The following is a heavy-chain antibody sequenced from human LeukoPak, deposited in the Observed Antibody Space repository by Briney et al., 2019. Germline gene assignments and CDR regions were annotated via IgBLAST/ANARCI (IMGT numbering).Heavy chain of an antibody. Sequence: GGSLRLSCAASGFTFSSYAMSWVRQASGKGLEWVSAIGGGGSGSTNYADSVKGRFTISRDNSKNTLYLQMNSLRAEDTAIYYCARTHAFDIWGHGTMVTVSS. CDR3: ARTHAFDI. CDR1: GFTFSSYA. V-gene: IGHV3-23*01. CDR2: IGGGGSGST. J-gene: IGHJ3*02. D-gene: IGHD1-7*01.